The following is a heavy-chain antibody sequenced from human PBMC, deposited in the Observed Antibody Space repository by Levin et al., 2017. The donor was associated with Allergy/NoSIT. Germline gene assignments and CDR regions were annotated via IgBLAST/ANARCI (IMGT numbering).Heavy chain of an antibody. CDR1: GGSISSYY. D-gene: IGHD1-7*01. V-gene: IGHV4-59*01. J-gene: IGHJ5*02. CDR3: AKLREGSWFDP. Sequence: SETLSLTCTVSGGSISSYYWSWIRQPPGKGLEWIGYIYYSGSTNYNPSLKSRVTISVDTSKNQFSLKLSSVTAADTAVYYCAKLREGSWFDPWGQGTLVTVSS. CDR2: IYYSGST.